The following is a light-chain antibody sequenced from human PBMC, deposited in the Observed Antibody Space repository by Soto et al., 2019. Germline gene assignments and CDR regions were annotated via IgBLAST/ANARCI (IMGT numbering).Light chain of an antibody. Sequence: DIQMTQSPSSLSASVGDTVTITCRASQSISVHLNWYQQKPGKVPKLLIYAASNLQSGVPSRFSGSGSETYFALTISTLQPEDCETHPGQQSYIPPYILGQGTKGEIK. V-gene: IGKV1-39*01. CDR1: QSISVH. J-gene: IGKJ2*01. CDR2: AAS. CDR3: QQSYIPPYI.